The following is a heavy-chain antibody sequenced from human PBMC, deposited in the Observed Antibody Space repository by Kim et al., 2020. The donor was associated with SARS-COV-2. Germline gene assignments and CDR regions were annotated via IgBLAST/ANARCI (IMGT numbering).Heavy chain of an antibody. J-gene: IGHJ3*02. CDR1: GGSFSGYY. CDR2: INHSGST. Sequence: SETLSLTCAVYGGSFSGYYWSWIRQPPGKGLEWIGEINHSGSTNYNPSLKSRVTISVDTSKNQFSLKLSSVTAADTAVYYCARDIIAAAGSGAFDIWGQGTMVTVSS. CDR3: ARDIIAAAGSGAFDI. D-gene: IGHD6-13*01. V-gene: IGHV4-34*01.